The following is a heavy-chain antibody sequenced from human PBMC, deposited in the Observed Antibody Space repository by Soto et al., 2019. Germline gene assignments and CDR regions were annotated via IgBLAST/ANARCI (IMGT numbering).Heavy chain of an antibody. CDR1: GYNFNTYG. V-gene: IGHV1-18*01. CDR2: ISGYNGYT. CDR3: ARDRDYSHTDADIDY. J-gene: IGHJ4*02. D-gene: IGHD3-22*01. Sequence: QVQLVQSGAQVRRPGTSVRISCTTSGYNFNTYGIIWVRQAPGQGLEWMGWISGYNGYTKYAQSLEDRVTLSTDTSTSTAFLEVRTLRSGDTALYFCARDRDYSHTDADIDYWGQGTLVTVSS.